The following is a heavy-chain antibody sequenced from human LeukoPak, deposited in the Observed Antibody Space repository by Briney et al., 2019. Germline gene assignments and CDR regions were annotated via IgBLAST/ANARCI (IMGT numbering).Heavy chain of an antibody. CDR2: IIPILGIA. V-gene: IGHV1-69*04. CDR1: GGTFSSYV. J-gene: IGHJ3*02. CDR3: ARDRPFEIGSSSWSSDAFDI. Sequence: SVKVSCKASGGTFSSYVISWVRQAPGQGLEWMGRIIPILGIANYAQKFQGRVTITADKSTSTAYMELSSLRSDDTAVYYCARDRPFEIGSSSWSSDAFDIWGQGTMVTVSS. D-gene: IGHD6-13*01.